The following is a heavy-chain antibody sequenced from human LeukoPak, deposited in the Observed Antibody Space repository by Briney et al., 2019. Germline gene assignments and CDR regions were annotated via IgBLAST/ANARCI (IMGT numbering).Heavy chain of an antibody. V-gene: IGHV3-20*01. CDR2: ISWKGDTT. CDR1: GFTFNNYA. J-gene: IGHJ4*02. Sequence: SGGSLRLSCAASGFTFNNYAMTWVRLTPGKGPEWVSLISWKGDTTAYAESVRGRFTISRDNAKNSLYLHMNSLRPEDTAFYHCARHRCSSTTCSFDSWGQGSLVTVSS. D-gene: IGHD2-2*01. CDR3: ARHRCSSTTCSFDS.